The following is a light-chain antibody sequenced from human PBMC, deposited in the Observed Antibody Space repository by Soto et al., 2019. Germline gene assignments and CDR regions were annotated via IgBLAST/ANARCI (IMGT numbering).Light chain of an antibody. Sequence: EIVMTQSPATLSVSPGERATLSCRASQSVSILLAWYQQKPGQAPRLLIYGASTRATGTPDRFSGSGSGTEFTLTIRRLEPEDFAVYFCQHYVYPQWTFGPGTKVDIK. CDR3: QHYVYPQWT. V-gene: IGKV3D-15*01. CDR1: QSVSIL. CDR2: GAS. J-gene: IGKJ1*01.